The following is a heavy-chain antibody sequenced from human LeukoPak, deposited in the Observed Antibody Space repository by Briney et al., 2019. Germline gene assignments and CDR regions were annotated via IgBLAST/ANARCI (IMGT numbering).Heavy chain of an antibody. CDR2: IKQDGSEK. J-gene: IGHJ4*02. CDR3: ARRHNDILTGYYAHYFDY. Sequence: PGGSLRLSCAASGFTFSSYWMSWVRQAPGKGLEWVANIKQDGSEKYYVDSVKGRFTISRDNAKNSLYLQMNSLRAEDTAVYYCARRHNDILTGYYAHYFDYWGQGTLVTVSS. CDR1: GFTFSSYW. D-gene: IGHD3-9*01. V-gene: IGHV3-7*01.